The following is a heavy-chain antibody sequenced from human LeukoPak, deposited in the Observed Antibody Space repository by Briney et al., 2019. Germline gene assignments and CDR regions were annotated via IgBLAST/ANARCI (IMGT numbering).Heavy chain of an antibody. D-gene: IGHD4-17*01. V-gene: IGHV3-66*01. CDR3: VYGDYPLTY. Sequence: PGGSLRLSCVASGLTVTNNYWNWVRQPLGKGPEWISLIYTNGNTQYADSVKGRFTFSRDISKNTLYLQMNSLRVEDTGVYYCVYGDYPLTYWGQGTLVSVSS. CDR2: IYTNGNT. CDR1: GLTVTNNY. J-gene: IGHJ4*02.